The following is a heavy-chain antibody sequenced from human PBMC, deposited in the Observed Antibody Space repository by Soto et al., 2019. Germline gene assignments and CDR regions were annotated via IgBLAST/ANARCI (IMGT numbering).Heavy chain of an antibody. CDR1: GGSFSGYY. Sequence: SSETLSLTCAVYGGSFSGYYWSWIRQPPGKGLEWIGEINHSGSTNYNPSLKSRVTISVDTSKNQFSLKLSSVTAADTAVYYCARGQYSYYFDYWGQGTLVTVSS. V-gene: IGHV4-34*01. CDR3: ARGQYSYYFDY. CDR2: INHSGST. J-gene: IGHJ4*02. D-gene: IGHD5-18*01.